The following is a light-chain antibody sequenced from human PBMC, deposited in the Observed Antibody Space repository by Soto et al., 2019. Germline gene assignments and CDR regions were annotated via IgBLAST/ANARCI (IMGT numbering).Light chain of an antibody. Sequence: DIQMTQSPSLSVSVGDKVTITCRASHSISNFLNWYQQKAGKAPKLLIYASFNLQSGVPSRFSGSGSGTDFTLTISSLQPEDFATYYCQQNYITPYTFGQGTKREIK. CDR3: QQNYITPYT. CDR1: HSISNF. V-gene: IGKV1-39*01. J-gene: IGKJ2*01. CDR2: ASF.